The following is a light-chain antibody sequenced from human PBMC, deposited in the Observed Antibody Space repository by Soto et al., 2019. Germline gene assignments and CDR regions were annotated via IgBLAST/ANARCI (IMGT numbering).Light chain of an antibody. J-gene: IGLJ2*01. V-gene: IGLV2-14*01. CDR2: EVS. CDR1: RSDVGSYNY. CDR3: SSYTSSGTLVV. Sequence: QSALTQPASVSGSPGQSITISCSGTRSDVGSYNYVSWYQQHPGKAPKLMIYEVSNRPSGVSNRFSGSKSGNTASLTISGLQAEDEADYYCSSYTSSGTLVVFGGGTKVTVL.